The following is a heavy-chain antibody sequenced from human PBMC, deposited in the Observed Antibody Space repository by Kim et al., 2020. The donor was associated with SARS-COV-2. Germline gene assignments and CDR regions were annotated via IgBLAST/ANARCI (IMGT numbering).Heavy chain of an antibody. CDR3: ARVGSGYAPEGLSSYYYYGMDV. V-gene: IGHV1-46*01. J-gene: IGHJ6*02. CDR1: GYTFTSYY. D-gene: IGHD5-12*01. CDR2: INPSGGST. Sequence: ASVKVSCKASGYTFTSYYMHWVRQAPGQGLEWMGIINPSGGSTSYAQKFQGRVTMTRDTSTSTVYMELSSLRSEDTAVYYCARVGSGYAPEGLSSYYYYGMDVWGQGTTVTVSS.